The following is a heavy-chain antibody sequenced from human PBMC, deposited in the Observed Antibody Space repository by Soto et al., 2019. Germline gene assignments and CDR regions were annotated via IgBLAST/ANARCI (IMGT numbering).Heavy chain of an antibody. V-gene: IGHV1-8*02. CDR2: MNPNSGNT. CDR3: ARGRGLRYFDWLGGMDV. D-gene: IGHD3-9*01. CDR1: GYTFTGYY. J-gene: IGHJ6*02. Sequence: ASVKVSCKASGYTFTGYYMHWVRQAPGQGLEWMGWMNPNSGNTGYAQKFQGRVTMTRNTSISTAYMELSSLRSEDTAVYYCARGRGLRYFDWLGGMDVWGQGTTVTVSS.